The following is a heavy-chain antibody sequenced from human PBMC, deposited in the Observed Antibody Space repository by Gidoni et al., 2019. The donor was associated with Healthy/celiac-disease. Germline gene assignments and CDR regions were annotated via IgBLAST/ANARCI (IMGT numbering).Heavy chain of an antibody. V-gene: IGHV4-34*01. D-gene: IGHD3-10*01. CDR1: GGSFSGYY. CDR3: ARLSMVRGVID. Sequence: QVQLQQWGAGLLKPSETLSLTCAVYGGSFSGYYWSWIRQPPGKGLEWIGEINHSGSTNYNPSLKSRVTISVDTSQTQFALKLSSVTAADTAVYYCARLSMVRGVIDWGQGTLVTVSS. J-gene: IGHJ4*02. CDR2: INHSGST.